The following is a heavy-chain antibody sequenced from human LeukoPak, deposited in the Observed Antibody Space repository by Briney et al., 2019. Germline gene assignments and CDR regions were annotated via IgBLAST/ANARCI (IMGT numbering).Heavy chain of an antibody. CDR2: ISSSSSTI. CDR3: ARGLHYYDSSGYYYPDAFDI. J-gene: IGHJ3*02. CDR1: GFTFSSYS. V-gene: IGHV3-48*01. Sequence: GGSLRLSCAASGFTFSSYSMNWVRQAPGKGLEWVSYISSSSSTIYYADSVKGRFTISRGNAKNSLYLQMNSLRAEDTAVYYCARGLHYYDSSGYYYPDAFDIWGQGTMVTVSS. D-gene: IGHD3-22*01.